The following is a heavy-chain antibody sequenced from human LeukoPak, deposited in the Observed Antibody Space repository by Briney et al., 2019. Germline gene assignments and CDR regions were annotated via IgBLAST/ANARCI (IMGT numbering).Heavy chain of an antibody. CDR2: ISGSGGST. CDR3: AKDEGLTGTTQFDP. V-gene: IGHV3-23*01. J-gene: IGHJ5*02. D-gene: IGHD1-7*01. CDR1: GFTFSSYA. Sequence: PGGSLRLSRVASGFTFSSYAMSWVRQPPGKGLEWVAGISGSGGSTYYADSVKGRFTISRHNSKHTLYLQMHSLRAEDTAVYHCAKDEGLTGTTQFDPWGQGTLVTVSS.